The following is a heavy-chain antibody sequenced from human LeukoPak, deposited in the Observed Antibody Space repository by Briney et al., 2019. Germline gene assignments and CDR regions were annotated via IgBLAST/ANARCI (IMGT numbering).Heavy chain of an antibody. CDR3: AKSGATGRPRIDY. D-gene: IGHD1-26*01. CDR1: GFTFSSYA. J-gene: IGHJ4*02. Sequence: GGSLRLSCAASGFTFSSYAMSWVRQPPGKGLQWVSTISGSGGSTYYADSVKGRFTISRDNSKNTLYLQMNSLRAEDTAVYYCAKSGATGRPRIDYWGQGTLVTVSS. V-gene: IGHV3-23*01. CDR2: ISGSGGST.